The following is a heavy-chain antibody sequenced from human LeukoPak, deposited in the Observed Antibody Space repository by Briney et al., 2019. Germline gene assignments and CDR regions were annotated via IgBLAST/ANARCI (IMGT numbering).Heavy chain of an antibody. J-gene: IGHJ4*02. Sequence: GGSLRLSCAASGFTFSDYYMSWIRQAPGKGLEWVSYISSSGSTIYYADSVKGRFTISRDNAKNSLYLQMDSLRAEDTAVYYCARDLSGGYYREFFDYWGQGTLVTVSS. CDR2: ISSSGSTI. CDR1: GFTFSDYY. CDR3: ARDLSGGYYREFFDY. V-gene: IGHV3-11*01. D-gene: IGHD1-26*01.